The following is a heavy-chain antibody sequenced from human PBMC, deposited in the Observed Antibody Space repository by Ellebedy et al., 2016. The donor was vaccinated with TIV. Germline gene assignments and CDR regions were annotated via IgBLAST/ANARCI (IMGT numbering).Heavy chain of an antibody. CDR1: GYTLTELS. V-gene: IGHV1-24*01. CDR2: FDPEDGET. Sequence: AASVKVSCKVSGYTLTELSIHWMRQAPGKGLEWMGGFDPEDGETTNAQKFQGRVTMTEDTSTDTAYMELSSLRSEDTAIYFCARAQLERQKYSHDCWGQGTLVTVSS. D-gene: IGHD1-1*01. J-gene: IGHJ4*02. CDR3: ARAQLERQKYSHDC.